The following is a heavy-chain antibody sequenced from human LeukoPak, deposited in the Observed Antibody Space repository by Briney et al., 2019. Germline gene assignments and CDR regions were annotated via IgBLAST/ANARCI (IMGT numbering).Heavy chain of an antibody. CDR1: GFTVSSNY. Sequence: GGSLRLSCAASGFTVSSNYMSWVRQAPGKGLEWVSVIYSGGSTYYADSVKGRFTISRDNSKNTLYLQMNSLRAEDTAVYYCARKAGLGDLRYFDYWGQGTLVTVSS. CDR2: IYSGGST. J-gene: IGHJ4*02. D-gene: IGHD3/OR15-3a*01. CDR3: ARKAGLGDLRYFDY. V-gene: IGHV3-53*01.